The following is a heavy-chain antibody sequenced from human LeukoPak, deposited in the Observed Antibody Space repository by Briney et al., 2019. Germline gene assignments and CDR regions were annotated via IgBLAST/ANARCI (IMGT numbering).Heavy chain of an antibody. CDR2: ISSSSSYT. V-gene: IGHV3-11*05. J-gene: IGHJ5*02. D-gene: IGHD3-10*01. CDR1: GFTFSDYY. Sequence: GGSLRLSCAASGFTFSDYYMSWIRQAPGNGLEWVSYISSSSSYTNYADSVKGRFTISRDNAKNSLYLQMNSLRAEDTAVYYCARDLTTVRGVIPRRWFDPWGQGTLVPVSS. CDR3: ARDLTTVRGVIPRRWFDP.